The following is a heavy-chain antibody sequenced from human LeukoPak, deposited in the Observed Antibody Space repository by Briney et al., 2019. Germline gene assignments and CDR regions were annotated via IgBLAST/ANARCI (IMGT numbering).Heavy chain of an antibody. J-gene: IGHJ4*02. CDR3: AREYYGVFDY. Sequence: GGSLRLSCAVSGFTFSTYWMSWVRQAPGKGLEWVANIKHDGSEKYYVDSVKGRFTISRDNAKNSLYLQMNSLRAEDTAVYYCAREYYGVFDYWGQGTLVTVSS. CDR2: IKHDGSEK. D-gene: IGHD3-3*01. CDR1: GFTFSTYW. V-gene: IGHV3-7*01.